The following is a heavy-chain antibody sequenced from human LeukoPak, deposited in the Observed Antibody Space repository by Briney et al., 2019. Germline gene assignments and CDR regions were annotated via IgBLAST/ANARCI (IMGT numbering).Heavy chain of an antibody. D-gene: IGHD3-22*01. CDR2: ISANNGNT. CDR1: GYTFTSYT. Sequence: ASLRVSCKSSGYTFTSYTITWVRQAPGQGLEWMGWISANNGNTKYAQKLQGRVTMTTDTSTSTAYMELRSLRSDDTAVYYCARDVESGYYSDFDFWGQGTLVTVSS. CDR3: ARDVESGYYSDFDF. V-gene: IGHV1-18*01. J-gene: IGHJ4*02.